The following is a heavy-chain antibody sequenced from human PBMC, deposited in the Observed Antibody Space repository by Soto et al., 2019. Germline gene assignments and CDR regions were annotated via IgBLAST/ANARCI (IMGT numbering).Heavy chain of an antibody. J-gene: IGHJ6*02. CDR1: GYRFTTYW. D-gene: IGHD6-13*01. Sequence: GESLKISCKGSGYRFTTYWIGWVRQMPGKGLEWMGIIYPGDSDTRYSPSFQGQVTISADKSISTAYLQWSSLKASDTAMYYCARQLVLTSYYYYGMDGWGQGTTVTVSS. V-gene: IGHV5-51*01. CDR3: ARQLVLTSYYYYGMDG. CDR2: IYPGDSDT.